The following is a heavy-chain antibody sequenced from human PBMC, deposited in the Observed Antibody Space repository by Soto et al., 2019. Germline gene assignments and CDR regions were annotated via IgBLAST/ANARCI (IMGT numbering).Heavy chain of an antibody. Sequence: QVQLVQSGAEVKKPGSSVKVSCKASGGTFSSYTISWVRQAPGQGLEWMGRIIPILGIANYAQKFQGRVTITADKSTSTAYMELSSLRSEDTAVYYCAREKYYYGSGSFFTGWGQGTLVTVSS. CDR2: IIPILGIA. CDR1: GGTFSSYT. CDR3: AREKYYYGSGSFFTG. J-gene: IGHJ4*02. D-gene: IGHD3-10*01. V-gene: IGHV1-69*08.